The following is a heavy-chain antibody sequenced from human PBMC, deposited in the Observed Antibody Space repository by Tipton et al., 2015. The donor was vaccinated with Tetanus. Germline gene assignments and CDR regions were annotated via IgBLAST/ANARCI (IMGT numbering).Heavy chain of an antibody. V-gene: IGHV4-34*01. CDR1: GGSFSGYY. Sequence: TLSLTCAVYGGSFSGYYWGWIRQPPGKGLEWIGEINHSGSTNYNPSLKSRVTISVDTSKNQFSLKLSSVTAADTAVYYCARVFRAVGSSLQIDYWGQGTLVTVSS. CDR3: ARVFRAVGSSLQIDY. D-gene: IGHD6-6*01. CDR2: INHSGST. J-gene: IGHJ4*02.